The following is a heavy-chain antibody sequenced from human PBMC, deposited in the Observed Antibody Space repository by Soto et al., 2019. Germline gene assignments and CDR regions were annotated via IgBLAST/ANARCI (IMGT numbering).Heavy chain of an antibody. V-gene: IGHV1-2*04. CDR3: ARDTYSSSWLVGYYYYGMDV. CDR1: GYTFTGYY. D-gene: IGHD6-13*01. J-gene: IGHJ6*02. CDR2: INPNSGGT. Sequence: ASVKVSCKASGYTFTGYYMHWVRQAPGQGLEWMGWINPNSGGTNYAQKFQGWVTMTRDTSISTAYMELSRLRSDDTAVYYCARDTYSSSWLVGYYYYGMDVWGQGTTVTVSS.